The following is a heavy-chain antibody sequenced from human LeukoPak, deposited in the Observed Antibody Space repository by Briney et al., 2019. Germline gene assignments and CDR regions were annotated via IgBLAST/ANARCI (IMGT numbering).Heavy chain of an antibody. CDR3: ARFPLLDYYYMDV. V-gene: IGHV3-53*01. CDR2: IYRGGST. Sequence: GGSLRLSCAASGFTVSSNYMSWVRQAPGKGLEWVSVIYRGGSTYYADSVKGRFTISRDNSKHTLYLQMTSQRAEDTAVYYCARFPLLDYYYMDVWGKGTTVTVSS. D-gene: IGHD3-3*01. CDR1: GFTVSSNY. J-gene: IGHJ6*03.